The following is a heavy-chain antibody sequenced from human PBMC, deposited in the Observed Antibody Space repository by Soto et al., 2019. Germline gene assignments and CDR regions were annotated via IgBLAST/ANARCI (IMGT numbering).Heavy chain of an antibody. CDR2: ISAYNGNT. D-gene: IGHD3-10*01. CDR1: GYTFTSYG. CDR3: ATTSRGYHGSGSYSFANWFDP. V-gene: IGHV1-18*01. Sequence: QVQLVKSGAEVKKPGASVKVSCKASGYTFTSYGISWVRQAPGHGLEWMGWISAYNGNTNYAQKLQGRVTMTTDTSTSTAYMELRSLRSDDTAVYYCATTSRGYHGSGSYSFANWFDPWGQGTLVTVSS. J-gene: IGHJ5*02.